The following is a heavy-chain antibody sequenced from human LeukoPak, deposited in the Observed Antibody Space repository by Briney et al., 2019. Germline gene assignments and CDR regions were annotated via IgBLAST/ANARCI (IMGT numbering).Heavy chain of an antibody. Sequence: GGSLRLSCAASGFTFSSYWMSWVRQAPGKGLEWVANIKQDGSEKYYVDSVKGRFTISRDNSKNTLYLQMNSLRAEDTAVYYCAKAYYYGSGSYYNSGYFDYWGQGTLVTVSS. D-gene: IGHD3-10*01. V-gene: IGHV3-7*03. J-gene: IGHJ4*02. CDR3: AKAYYYGSGSYYNSGYFDY. CDR1: GFTFSSYW. CDR2: IKQDGSEK.